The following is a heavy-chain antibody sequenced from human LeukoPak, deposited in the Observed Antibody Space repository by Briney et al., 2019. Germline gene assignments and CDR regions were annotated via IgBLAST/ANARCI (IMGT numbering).Heavy chain of an antibody. CDR1: GGSISSGGYY. V-gene: IGHV4-31*03. CDR2: IYYSGST. J-gene: IGHJ4*02. D-gene: IGHD3-16*01. CDR3: ARGGGGSLSWGSHYYFDY. Sequence: SETLSLTCTVSGGSISSGGYYWSWIRQHPGKGLEWIGYIYYSGSTYYNPSLKSRVTISVDTSKNQFSLKLSSVTAADTAVYYCARGGGGSLSWGSHYYFDYWGQGPLVTVSS.